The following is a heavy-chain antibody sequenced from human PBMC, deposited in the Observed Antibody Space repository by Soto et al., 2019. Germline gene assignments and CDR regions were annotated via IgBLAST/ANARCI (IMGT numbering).Heavy chain of an antibody. D-gene: IGHD4-17*01. CDR1: GFTFSNYW. CDR2: IKQDGSEK. Sequence: PGGSLRLSCAASGFTFSNYWMSWVRQAPGKGLEWVANIKQDGSEKNYADSVKGRFTISRDNAKNSLYLQMNSLRAEDTAVYYCARDSVYYGDYELNYFDYWGQGTLVTVSS. CDR3: ARDSVYYGDYELNYFDY. J-gene: IGHJ4*02. V-gene: IGHV3-7*03.